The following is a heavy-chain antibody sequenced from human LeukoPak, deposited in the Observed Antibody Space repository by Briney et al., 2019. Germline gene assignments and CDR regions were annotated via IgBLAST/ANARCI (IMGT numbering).Heavy chain of an antibody. CDR3: ARGADGGNSP. V-gene: IGHV4-59*01. J-gene: IGHJ5*02. CDR1: GFTFSSYS. Sequence: GSLRLSCAASGFTFSSYSMNWVRQAPGKGLEWIGYIYYSGSTNYNPSLKSRVTISVDTSKNQFSLKLSSVTAADTAVYYCARGADGGNSPWGQGTLVTVSS. CDR2: IYYSGST. D-gene: IGHD4-23*01.